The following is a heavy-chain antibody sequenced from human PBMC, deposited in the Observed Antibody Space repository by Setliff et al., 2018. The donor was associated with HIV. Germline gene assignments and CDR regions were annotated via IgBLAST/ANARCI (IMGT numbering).Heavy chain of an antibody. D-gene: IGHD2-15*01. J-gene: IGHJ5*02. CDR2: IKVGSGET. CDR1: GYTFINHA. V-gene: IGHV1-3*01. Sequence: GASVKVSCKASGYTFINHAMHWVRQAPGQRLGWMGWIKVGSGETQYSQELQGRVTITRDTSATTVYMELSSLTSEDTAVYYCARDGCSGQMCYLYNWFDPWGQGTLVTVSS. CDR3: ARDGCSGQMCYLYNWFDP.